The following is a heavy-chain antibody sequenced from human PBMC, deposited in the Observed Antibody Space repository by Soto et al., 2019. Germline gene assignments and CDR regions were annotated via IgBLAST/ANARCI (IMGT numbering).Heavy chain of an antibody. V-gene: IGHV4-61*01. CDR1: GGSVSSGSYY. D-gene: IGHD3-9*01. Sequence: SETLSLTCTVSGGSVSSGSYYWSWIRQPPGKGLEWIGYIYYSGSTNYNPSLKSRVTISVDTSKNQFSLKLSSVTAADTAVYYCAREDRNYDILTGYYNVMDYYYGMDVWGQGTTVTVSS. CDR3: AREDRNYDILTGYYNVMDYYYGMDV. CDR2: IYYSGST. J-gene: IGHJ6*02.